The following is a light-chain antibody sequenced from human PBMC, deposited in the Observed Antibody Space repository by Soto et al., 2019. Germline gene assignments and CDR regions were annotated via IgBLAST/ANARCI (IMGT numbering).Light chain of an antibody. Sequence: EIGFTQSPCTLSLKPGERATLSCRASQSVSNNYLAWYQQKPGQAPRLLIYGASNRATGIPDRFSGSGSGTDFTLTISRLEPEDFAVYYCQQYGSSGTFGQGTKVDIK. CDR1: QSVSNNY. J-gene: IGKJ1*01. CDR2: GAS. V-gene: IGKV3-20*01. CDR3: QQYGSSGT.